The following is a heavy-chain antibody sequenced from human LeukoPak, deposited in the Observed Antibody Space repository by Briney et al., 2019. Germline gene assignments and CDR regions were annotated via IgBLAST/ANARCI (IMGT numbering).Heavy chain of an antibody. CDR3: ARGSTIVVVPAAIADY. CDR2: ISDIGSI. Sequence: SETLSLTCTVSGGSISSYYWSWIRQPPGKGLEWIAYISDIGSINYNPSLKSRVTISLDTSKNQFSLKLSSVTAADTAVYYCARGSTIVVVPAAIADYWGQGTLVTVSS. CDR1: GGSISSYY. J-gene: IGHJ4*02. V-gene: IGHV4-59*12. D-gene: IGHD2-2*02.